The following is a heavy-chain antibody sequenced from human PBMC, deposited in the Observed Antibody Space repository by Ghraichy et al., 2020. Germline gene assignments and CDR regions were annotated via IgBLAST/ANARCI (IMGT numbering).Heavy chain of an antibody. CDR3: ARDVSRIDP. Sequence: SETLSLTCNVSGTSIKSFSWTWIRQSPGKGLEWIGYIKDGGRSTYNPSLKGRVTMSMDTPKNQFSMTLTSVTAAVTALYFCARDVSRIDPWGQGTLVTVSS. CDR1: GTSIKSFS. J-gene: IGHJ5*02. D-gene: IGHD2/OR15-2a*01. V-gene: IGHV4-59*01. CDR2: IKDGGRS.